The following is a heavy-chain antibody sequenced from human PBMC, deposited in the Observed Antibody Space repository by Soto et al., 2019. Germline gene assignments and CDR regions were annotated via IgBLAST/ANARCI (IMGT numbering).Heavy chain of an antibody. CDR3: ARGGADWDEPYHFDD. D-gene: IGHD1-1*01. J-gene: IGHJ4*02. V-gene: IGHV4-59*01. Sequence: SATLSLTCTVSGGSISSYYWSWIRQPPGKGLEWNGHIYYSGSTNYNPSLVSRVTISVDTSKNPFSLNLSSVTAADTVVYYFARGGADWDEPYHFDDWGQGTLVTLSS. CDR1: GGSISSYY. CDR2: IYYSGST.